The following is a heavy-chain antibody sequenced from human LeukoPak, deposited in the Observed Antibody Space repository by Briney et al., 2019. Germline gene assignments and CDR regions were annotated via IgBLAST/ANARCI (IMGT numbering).Heavy chain of an antibody. J-gene: IGHJ4*02. D-gene: IGHD6-13*01. CDR3: ANLLYTAGTGSRFDY. CDR2: IRYDGSNK. Sequence: GGSLRLSCAASGFTFSSYGMHWVRQAPGKGLEWVAFIRYDGSNKYYADSVKGRFTISRDNSKNTLYLQMNSLRAEDTAVYYCANLLYTAGTGSRFDYWGQGTLVTVSS. CDR1: GFTFSSYG. V-gene: IGHV3-30*02.